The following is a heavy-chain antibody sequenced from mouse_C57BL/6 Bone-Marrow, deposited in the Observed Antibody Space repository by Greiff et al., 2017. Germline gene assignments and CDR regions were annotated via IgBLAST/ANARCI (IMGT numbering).Heavy chain of an antibody. CDR3: TNYGSSSYYYAMDD. CDR2: IDPETGGT. Sequence: VKLVESGAELVRPGASVTLSCKASGYTFTDYEMHWVKQTPVHGLEWIGAIDPETGGTAYNQKFKGKAILTADKSSSTAYMELRSLTSEDSAVYYCTNYGSSSYYYAMDDWGQGTSVTVSS. D-gene: IGHD1-1*01. CDR1: GYTFTDYE. J-gene: IGHJ4*01. V-gene: IGHV1-15*01.